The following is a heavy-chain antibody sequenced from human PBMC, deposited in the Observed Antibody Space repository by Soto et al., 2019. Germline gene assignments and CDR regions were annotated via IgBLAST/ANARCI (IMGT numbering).Heavy chain of an antibody. D-gene: IGHD6-19*01. Sequence: PSETLSLTCDVSGDTISTGGYTWAWIRQPPGKALEWIGHTYHSGTPYYNPSLKSRVTISVDRSKNQFSLKLSSVTAADTAVYYCARAGYSSGWYFDYWGQGTLVTVSS. V-gene: IGHV4-30-2*01. CDR1: GDTISTGGYT. CDR3: ARAGYSSGWYFDY. J-gene: IGHJ4*02. CDR2: TYHSGTP.